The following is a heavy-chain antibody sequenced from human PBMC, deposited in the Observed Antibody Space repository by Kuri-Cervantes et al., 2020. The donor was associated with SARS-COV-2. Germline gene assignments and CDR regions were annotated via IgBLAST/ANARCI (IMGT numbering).Heavy chain of an antibody. CDR1: GYTFTNND. D-gene: IGHD2-21*02. CDR2: MNPDTGNA. V-gene: IGHV1-8*02. Sequence: ASVKVSCKASGYTFTNNDINWLRQASGQGLEWMGWMNPDTGNAGYAQKLQGRVTLTMITSISTSYMELSSLRFEDAVVYYCARDSGDWDPDGFDIWGQGTMVTVSS. J-gene: IGHJ3*02. CDR3: ARDSGDWDPDGFDI.